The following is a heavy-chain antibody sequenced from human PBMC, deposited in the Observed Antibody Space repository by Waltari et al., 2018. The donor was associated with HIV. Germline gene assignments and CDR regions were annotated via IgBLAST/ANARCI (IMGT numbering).Heavy chain of an antibody. J-gene: IGHJ6*02. V-gene: IGHV3-7*04. Sequence: EVQLVGSGGGLVQPGGSLRLSCAASGFTFSAFWMSWVRQAPGKGLEWVANIKHDGRETYYVDSVKGRFTISRANAKNSLYLQMSSPRAEDTAVYYCARARGLDVWGQGTTVTVSS. CDR3: ARARGLDV. CDR2: IKHDGRET. CDR1: GFTFSAFW.